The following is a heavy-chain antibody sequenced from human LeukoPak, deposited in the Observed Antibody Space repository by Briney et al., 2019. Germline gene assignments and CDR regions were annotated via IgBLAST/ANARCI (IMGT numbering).Heavy chain of an antibody. CDR1: GGSISSYY. D-gene: IGHD3-10*01. CDR2: IYYSGTT. J-gene: IGHJ5*02. V-gene: IGHV4-59*01. Sequence: SETLSLTCTVSGGSISSYYWSWIRQPPGKGLEWIGYIYYSGTTTYNPSLKSRVTISIDMSNNHFSLNLRSVTAADKAVYHCARDSGPWGVFDPWGQGTLVTVSS. CDR3: ARDSGPWGVFDP.